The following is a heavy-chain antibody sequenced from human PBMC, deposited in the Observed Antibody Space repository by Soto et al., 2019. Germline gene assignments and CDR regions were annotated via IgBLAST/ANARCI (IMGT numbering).Heavy chain of an antibody. D-gene: IGHD2-15*01. Sequence: QVQLVESGGGVVQPGRSLRLSCAASGFTFSSYGMHWVRQAPGKGLEWVAVIWYDGSNKYYADSVKGRFTISRDNSKNTLYLQMNSLRAEDTAVYYCARGSSIVVVVAALAYWGQGTLVTVSS. CDR3: ARGSSIVVVVAALAY. CDR2: IWYDGSNK. CDR1: GFTFSSYG. V-gene: IGHV3-33*01. J-gene: IGHJ4*02.